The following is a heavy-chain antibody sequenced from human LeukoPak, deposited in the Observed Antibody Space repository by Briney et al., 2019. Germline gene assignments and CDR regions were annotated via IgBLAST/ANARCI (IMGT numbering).Heavy chain of an antibody. V-gene: IGHV3-7*01. D-gene: IGHD1-14*01. CDR3: TRDRSRAEDD. Sequence: PGGSLRLSCAASGFTFSGHWMSWVRQAPGKGLEWVANINQGGSDKYYVDSVKSRFTISRDNANNLLYLQMNSLRGEDKAVYYCTRDRSRAEDDWGQGTLVTVSS. CDR1: GFTFSGHW. J-gene: IGHJ4*02. CDR2: INQGGSDK.